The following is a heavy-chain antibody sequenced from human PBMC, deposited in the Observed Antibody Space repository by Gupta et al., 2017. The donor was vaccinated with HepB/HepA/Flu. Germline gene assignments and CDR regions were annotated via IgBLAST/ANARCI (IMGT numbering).Heavy chain of an antibody. Sequence: QVQLVESGGGVVQPGRSLRLSCAASGFTFSSYAMHWVRQAPGKGLEWVAVISYDGSNKYYADSVKGRFTISRDNSKNTLYLQMNSLRAEDTAVYYCARGGSGGSCYFFISCYYYGMDVWGQGTTVTVSS. D-gene: IGHD2-15*01. CDR3: ARGGSGGSCYFFISCYYYGMDV. CDR2: ISYDGSNK. CDR1: GFTFSSYA. J-gene: IGHJ6*02. V-gene: IGHV3-30-3*01.